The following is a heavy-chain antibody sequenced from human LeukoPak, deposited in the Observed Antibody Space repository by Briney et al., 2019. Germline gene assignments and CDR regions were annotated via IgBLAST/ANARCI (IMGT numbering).Heavy chain of an antibody. J-gene: IGHJ4*02. D-gene: IGHD3-22*01. CDR2: IYHTGGT. CDR1: GYSISNSYY. CDR3: ARDAQTYYNDTSGYYFEY. V-gene: IGHV4-38-2*02. Sequence: SETLSLTCAVSGYSISNSYYWGWIRQPPGKGLEWIGSIYHTGGTYYNPSLKSRFTISIGTSKNQFSLNLSSVTAADTAVYYCARDAQTYYNDTSGYYFEYWGQGTLVTVSS.